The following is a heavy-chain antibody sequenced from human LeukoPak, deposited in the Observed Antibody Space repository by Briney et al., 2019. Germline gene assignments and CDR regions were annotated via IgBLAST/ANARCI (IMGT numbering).Heavy chain of an antibody. CDR3: ATDGDTSGYYYLDY. D-gene: IGHD3-22*01. J-gene: IGHJ4*02. Sequence: SGGSLRLSCAASGFTFSSFAMRWVRQAPGKGLEWVSSITGSGGSTYYADSVKGRFTISRDNPKNTVSLQMNSLRAEDTAVYYCATDGDTSGYYYLDYWGQGTLVTVSS. CDR1: GFTFSSFA. V-gene: IGHV3-23*01. CDR2: ITGSGGST.